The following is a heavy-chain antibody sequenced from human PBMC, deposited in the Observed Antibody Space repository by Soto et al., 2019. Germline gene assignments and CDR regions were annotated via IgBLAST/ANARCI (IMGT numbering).Heavy chain of an antibody. CDR2: IYNSGNT. CDR3: ASGLSGDKVDQ. V-gene: IGHV4-30-4*01. D-gene: IGHD2-21*01. Sequence: SETLSLTCTVSGGSISDGAYYWSWIRQPPGKGLEWIGHIYNSGNTYNNPSLRSRLTISLDTSKSQFSLNLNSVTAADTAVYYCASGLSGDKVDQWGQETLVTVSS. J-gene: IGHJ4*02. CDR1: GGSISDGAYY.